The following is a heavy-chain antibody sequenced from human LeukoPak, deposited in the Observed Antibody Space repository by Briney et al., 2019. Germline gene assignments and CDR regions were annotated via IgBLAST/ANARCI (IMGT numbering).Heavy chain of an antibody. D-gene: IGHD5-24*01. CDR3: AREEIRSWFDP. V-gene: IGHV4-59*01. Sequence: SETLSLTCTVSGGSISRDYWTWIRQPPGKGLEWIGYIYYSGSTNYNPSLKSRVTISVDTSKNQFSLKLSSVTAADTAVYYCAREEIRSWFDPWGQGTLVTVSS. J-gene: IGHJ5*02. CDR1: GGSISRDY. CDR2: IYYSGST.